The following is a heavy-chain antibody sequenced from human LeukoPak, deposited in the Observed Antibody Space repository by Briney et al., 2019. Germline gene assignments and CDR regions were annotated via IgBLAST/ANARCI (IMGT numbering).Heavy chain of an antibody. Sequence: GGSLRLSCVASGFTLYNYAMHWVRRAPGKGLEYVSAIGGNGDTSYYADSVKGRFTISRDNSKNTVYLQLGSLRTEDMAVYYCATRHEYSYPYWGQGTLVTVSS. D-gene: IGHD5-18*01. J-gene: IGHJ4*02. V-gene: IGHV3-64*02. CDR2: IGGNGDTS. CDR1: GFTLYNYA. CDR3: ATRHEYSYPY.